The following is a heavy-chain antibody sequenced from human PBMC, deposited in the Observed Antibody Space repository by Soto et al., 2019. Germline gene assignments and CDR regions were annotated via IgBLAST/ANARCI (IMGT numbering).Heavy chain of an antibody. CDR3: TQRRVSSSLDYYGMEV. D-gene: IGHD6-6*01. CDR1: GFSLTTSGMR. CDR2: IDWDDDK. V-gene: IGHV2-70*04. J-gene: IGHJ6*01. Sequence: GPTLVNPTQTLTLTCTFSGFSLTTSGMRVSWIRQPPGKALEWLARIDWDDDKFYSTSLKTRLTISKDTSKNQVVLTMTNMDPVASGTYYLTQRRVSSSLDYYGMEVGGQGPTVTLSS.